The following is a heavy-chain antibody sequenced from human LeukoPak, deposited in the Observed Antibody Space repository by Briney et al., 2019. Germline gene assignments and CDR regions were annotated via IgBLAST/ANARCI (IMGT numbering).Heavy chain of an antibody. Sequence: GASVKVSCKASGYTFTSYGISWVRQAPGQGLEWMGWISAYNGNTNYAQKLQGRVTMTTDTSTSTAYMELRSLRSDDTAVYYCARDSDYYDSSGYHHQAFDYWGQGTLVTVSS. CDR1: GYTFTSYG. CDR2: ISAYNGNT. V-gene: IGHV1-18*01. CDR3: ARDSDYYDSSGYHHQAFDY. J-gene: IGHJ4*02. D-gene: IGHD3-22*01.